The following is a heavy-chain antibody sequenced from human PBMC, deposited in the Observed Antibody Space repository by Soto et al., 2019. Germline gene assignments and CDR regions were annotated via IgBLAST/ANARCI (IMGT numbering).Heavy chain of an antibody. CDR1: GITFGSRA. CDR2: ISDGVDRA. CDR3: ARYTAVADPYYFDY. V-gene: IGHV3-23*01. D-gene: IGHD6-19*01. J-gene: IGHJ4*02. Sequence: PGGSLRLSCVASGITFGSRAMSWVRQAPGEGLEWVAGISDGVDRAYYGDSVKGRFTISRDTSKNMLYLHMNSLRAEDTAIYYCARYTAVADPYYFDYWGQGTLVTVSS.